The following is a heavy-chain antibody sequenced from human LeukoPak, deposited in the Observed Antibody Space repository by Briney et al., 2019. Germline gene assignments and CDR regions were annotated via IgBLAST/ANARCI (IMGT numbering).Heavy chain of an antibody. CDR1: GFTFSSYG. V-gene: IGHV3-33*01. CDR2: IWYDGSNK. CDR3: ARDPYYYDSSGCLDY. D-gene: IGHD3-22*01. J-gene: IGHJ4*02. Sequence: GRSLRLSCAASGFTFSSYGMHWVRQAPGKGLEWVAVIWYDGSNKYYADSVKGRFTISRDNSKNTLYLQMNSLRAEDTAVYYCARDPYYYDSSGCLDYWGQGTLVTVSS.